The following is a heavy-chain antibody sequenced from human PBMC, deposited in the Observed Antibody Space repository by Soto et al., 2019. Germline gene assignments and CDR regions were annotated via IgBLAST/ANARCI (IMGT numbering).Heavy chain of an antibody. CDR1: GFTVSSNY. J-gene: IGHJ4*02. CDR3: ARDSRSGNYYDSSGYHFDY. CDR2: IYSGGST. Sequence: GGSLRLSCAASGFTVSSNYMSWVRQAPGKGLEWVSVIYSGGSTYYADSVKGRFTISRDNSKNTLYLQMNSLRAEDTAVYYCARDSRSGNYYDSSGYHFDYWGQGTLVTVSS. V-gene: IGHV3-66*01. D-gene: IGHD3-22*01.